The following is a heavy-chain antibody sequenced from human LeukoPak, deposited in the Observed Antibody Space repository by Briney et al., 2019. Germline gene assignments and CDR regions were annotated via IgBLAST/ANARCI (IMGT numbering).Heavy chain of an antibody. J-gene: IGHJ3*02. D-gene: IGHD1-26*01. CDR1: GFTFSSYA. CDR3: AKVLDLDSGSYTGAFDI. Sequence: GGSLRLSCAASGFTFSSYAMSWVRQAPGKGLEWVSAISGSGGSTYYADSVKGRFTISRDNSKNTLHLQMNSLRAEDTAVYYCAKVLDLDSGSYTGAFDIWGQGTMVTVSS. V-gene: IGHV3-23*01. CDR2: ISGSGGST.